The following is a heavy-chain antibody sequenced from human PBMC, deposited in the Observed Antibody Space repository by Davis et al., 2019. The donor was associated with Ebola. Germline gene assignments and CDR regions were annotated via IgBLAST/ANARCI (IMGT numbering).Heavy chain of an antibody. CDR1: GGTFSSYA. V-gene: IGHV1-69*05. D-gene: IGHD1-14*01. CDR2: IIPIFVTA. J-gene: IGHJ4*02. Sequence: SVKVSCKASGGTFSSYAISWVRQAPGQGLEWMGGIIPIFVTANYAQKFQGRVTRTRNTSISTAYMELSSLRSEDTAVYYCAREAVYGDGPDYWGQGTLVTVSS. CDR3: AREAVYGDGPDY.